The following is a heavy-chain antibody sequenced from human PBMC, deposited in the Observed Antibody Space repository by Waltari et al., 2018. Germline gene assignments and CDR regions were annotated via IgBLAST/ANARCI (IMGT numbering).Heavy chain of an antibody. J-gene: IGHJ6*02. CDR1: GGSISSGSSY. CDR3: ARNMAAGRRSGYYYGMDV. Sequence: QVQLQESGPGLVKPSQTLSLTYTVSGGSISSGSSYWRWIRQPVGKGLEWIGYIYTSGSTNYNPSLKSRVTISVDTSKNQFSLKLSSVTAADTAVYYCARNMAAGRRSGYYYGMDVWGQGTTVTVSS. D-gene: IGHD6-19*01. CDR2: IYTSGST. V-gene: IGHV4-61*09.